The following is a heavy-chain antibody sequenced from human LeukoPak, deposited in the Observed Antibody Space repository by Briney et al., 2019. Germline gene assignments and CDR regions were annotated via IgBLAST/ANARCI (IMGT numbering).Heavy chain of an antibody. CDR3: AKRKLRIAAAGSDSGAFDY. CDR1: GFTFSSYG. Sequence: GGSLRLSCAASGFTFSSYGMHWVRQAPGKGLEWVAFIRYDGSNKYYADSVKGRFTISRDNSKNTLYLQMNSLRAEDTAVYYCAKRKLRIAAAGSDSGAFDYWGQGALVTVSS. CDR2: IRYDGSNK. V-gene: IGHV3-30*02. D-gene: IGHD6-13*01. J-gene: IGHJ4*02.